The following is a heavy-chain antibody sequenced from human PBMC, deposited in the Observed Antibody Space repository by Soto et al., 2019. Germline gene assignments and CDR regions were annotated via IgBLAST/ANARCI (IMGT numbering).Heavy chain of an antibody. CDR3: ARRLYYDSSGFEGGGMDV. CDR2: IYYSGST. D-gene: IGHD3-22*01. V-gene: IGHV4-39*01. Sequence: SSTLSLSYTFSAGSISSNSYYLGCIRQHPGKGMEWIGSIYYSGSTYYNPSLKSRVTISVDTSKNQFSLKLSSVTAADTAVYYCARRLYYDSSGFEGGGMDVWGQGTTVT. J-gene: IGHJ6*02. CDR1: AGSISSNSYY.